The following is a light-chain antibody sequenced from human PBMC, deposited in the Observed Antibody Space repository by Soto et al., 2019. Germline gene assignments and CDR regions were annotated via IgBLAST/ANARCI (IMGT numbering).Light chain of an antibody. CDR3: SSYAGGRVI. J-gene: IGLJ2*01. V-gene: IGLV2-23*01. CDR2: EGT. Sequence: QSALTQPASVSASPGQSITISCTGTSSDVGGSDLVSWYQHYPGKAPKLIIYEGTKRPSGVSNRFSGSKSGNTASLTISGLQAEDEADYYCSSYAGGRVIFGGGTMLTVL. CDR1: SSDVGGSDL.